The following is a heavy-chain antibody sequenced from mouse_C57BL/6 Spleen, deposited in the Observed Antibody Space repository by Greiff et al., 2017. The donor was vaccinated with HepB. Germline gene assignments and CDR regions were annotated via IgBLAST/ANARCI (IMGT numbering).Heavy chain of an antibody. CDR2: IHPNSGST. J-gene: IGHJ3*01. D-gene: IGHD1-1*01. Sequence: QVRLQQPGAELVKPGASVKLSCKASGYTFTSYWMHWVKQRPGQGLEWIGMIHPNSGSTNYNEKFKSKATLTVDKSSSTAYMQLSSLTSEDSAVYYCARAHYYGSSHWGQGTLVTVSA. CDR3: ARAHYYGSSH. V-gene: IGHV1-64*01. CDR1: GYTFTSYW.